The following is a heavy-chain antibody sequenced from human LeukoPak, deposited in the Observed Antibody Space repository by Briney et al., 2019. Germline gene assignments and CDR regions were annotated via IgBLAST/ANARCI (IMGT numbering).Heavy chain of an antibody. J-gene: IGHJ3*02. CDR3: AKGLGDSSGYYKCAFDI. CDR2: ISWNSGSI. Sequence: GGSLRLSCAASGFTFDDYAMHWVRQAPGKGLEWVSGISWNSGSIGYADSVKGRFTISRDNAKNSLYLQMNSLRAEDMALYYCAKGLGDSSGYYKCAFDIWGQGTMVTVSS. D-gene: IGHD3-22*01. V-gene: IGHV3-9*03. CDR1: GFTFDDYA.